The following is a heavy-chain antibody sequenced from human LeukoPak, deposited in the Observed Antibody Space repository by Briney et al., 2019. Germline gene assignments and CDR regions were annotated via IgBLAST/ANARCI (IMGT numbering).Heavy chain of an antibody. CDR2: IYTSGST. V-gene: IGHV4-4*07. CDR3: ARRGYDSSGVYDY. D-gene: IGHD3-22*01. J-gene: IGHJ4*02. Sequence: KPSAPLSLTCTASGGSISSYYWCWIRPPAGKGLEWIGRIYTSGSTNYNPSLKSRVTMSVDTSKNQFSLKLSSVTAADTAVYYCARRGYDSSGVYDYWGQGTLVTVSS. CDR1: GGSISSYY.